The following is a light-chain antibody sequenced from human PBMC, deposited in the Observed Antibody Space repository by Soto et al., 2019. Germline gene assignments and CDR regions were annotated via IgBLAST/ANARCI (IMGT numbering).Light chain of an antibody. J-gene: IGLJ1*01. Sequence: QSALTQPASVSGSPGQSITISCTGTSSDVGGYNYVSWYQHHPGKAPKLMIYDDSNRPSGVSNRFSGSKSGNTASLTISGLQPEDEADYYCSSYTTSNTRQIVFGTGTKATVL. CDR2: DDS. V-gene: IGLV2-14*03. CDR3: SSYTTSNTRQIV. CDR1: SSDVGGYNY.